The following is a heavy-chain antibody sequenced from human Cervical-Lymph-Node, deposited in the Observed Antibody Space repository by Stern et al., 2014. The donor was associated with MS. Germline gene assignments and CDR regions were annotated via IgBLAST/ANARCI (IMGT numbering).Heavy chain of an antibody. CDR3: ATSTASDAFDI. CDR2: VWNDGSKE. D-gene: IGHD2/OR15-2a*01. V-gene: IGHV3-33*01. CDR1: GLTFSTSV. Sequence: QVQLVESGGGVVQPGRSLRLSCVASGLTFSTSVMHWVRQAPGKGLEWVAVVWNDGSKEHFTESVKGRFSNSRDTAKNTLHLQMSSLRAEDTAVYFCATSTASDAFDIWGQGTLVTVSS. J-gene: IGHJ3*02.